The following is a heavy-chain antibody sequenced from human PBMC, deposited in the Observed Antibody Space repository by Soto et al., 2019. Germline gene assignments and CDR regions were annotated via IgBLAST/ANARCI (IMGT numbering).Heavy chain of an antibody. CDR1: AYTFTSNG. V-gene: IGHV1-18*01. Sequence: ASMKRSCKASAYTFTSNGISWVRQAPGQGLEWMGWISAYNGTTNYARKLQGRVTMTTDTSTSTAYMELRSLRSDDTAVYYCARDPGPYCSSTSCYGLDPWGQGTLVTVSS. CDR2: ISAYNGTT. J-gene: IGHJ5*02. CDR3: ARDPGPYCSSTSCYGLDP. D-gene: IGHD2-2*01.